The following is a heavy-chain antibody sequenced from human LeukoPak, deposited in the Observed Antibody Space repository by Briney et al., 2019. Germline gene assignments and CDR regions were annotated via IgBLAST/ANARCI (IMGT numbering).Heavy chain of an antibody. Sequence: EASVKVSCKASGGTFSSYAISWVRQAPGQGLEWMGGIIPIFGTANYAQKFQGRVTITADESTSTAYMELSSLRSEDTAVYHCARTYYYDSSGYYKPYGMDVWGQGTTVTVSS. D-gene: IGHD3-22*01. CDR2: IIPIFGTA. CDR3: ARTYYYDSSGYYKPYGMDV. J-gene: IGHJ6*02. CDR1: GGTFSSYA. V-gene: IGHV1-69*13.